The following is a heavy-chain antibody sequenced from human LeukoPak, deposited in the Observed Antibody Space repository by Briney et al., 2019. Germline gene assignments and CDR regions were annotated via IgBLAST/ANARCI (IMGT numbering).Heavy chain of an antibody. D-gene: IGHD6-13*01. CDR1: GYTFTGYY. CDR3: ARDRQQLVFYYYYMDV. CDR2: INPNSGGT. V-gene: IGHV1-2*06. Sequence: ASVKVSCKASGYTFTGYYMHWVRQAPGQGLEWMGRINPNSGGTNYAQKFQGRVTMTRDTSISTAYMGLSRLRSDDTAVYYCARDRQQLVFYYYYMDVWGKGTTVTVSS. J-gene: IGHJ6*03.